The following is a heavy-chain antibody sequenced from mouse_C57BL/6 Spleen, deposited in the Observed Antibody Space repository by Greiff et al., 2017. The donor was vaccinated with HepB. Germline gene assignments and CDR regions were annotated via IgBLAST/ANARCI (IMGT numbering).Heavy chain of an antibody. Sequence: VQLQQPGAELVKPGASVKMSCKASGYTFTSYWITWVKQRPGQGLEWIGDIYPGSGSTNYNEKFKSKATLTVDTSSSTAYMQLSSLTSEDSAVYYCARSDYYDPEGLAYWGQGTLVTVSA. CDR3: ARSDYYDPEGLAY. CDR1: GYTFTSYW. J-gene: IGHJ3*01. CDR2: IYPGSGST. D-gene: IGHD2-4*01. V-gene: IGHV1-55*01.